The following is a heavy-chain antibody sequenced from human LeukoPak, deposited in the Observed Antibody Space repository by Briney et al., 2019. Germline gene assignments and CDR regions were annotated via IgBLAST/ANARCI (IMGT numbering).Heavy chain of an antibody. CDR1: GIDFKVYE. Sequence: GGSLRLSSVVSGIDFKVYEMHWVRQSPGKGLEWIALISENGLRTKYAESLKGRIIVSRDNSKNTMDLPMNDLRVEDTGVYFCARERRGYGYGTLDPWGQGTLVTVSS. CDR2: ISENGLRT. J-gene: IGHJ5*02. V-gene: IGHV3-30*04. D-gene: IGHD5-12*01. CDR3: ARERRGYGYGTLDP.